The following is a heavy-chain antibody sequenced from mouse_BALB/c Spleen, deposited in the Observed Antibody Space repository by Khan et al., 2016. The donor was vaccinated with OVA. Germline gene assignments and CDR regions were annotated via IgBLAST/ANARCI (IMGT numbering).Heavy chain of an antibody. CDR3: AREEALYYFGY. V-gene: IGHV1-76*01. Sequence: QVQLKQSGAELVRPGASVKLSCKTSGYIFTSYWIHWVKQRPGQGLEWIARIYPGTDNSYYSEKVKDKATLTADKSSSTAYMQLSSLTSEDSAVFFCAREEALYYFGYWGQGTTLTVSS. D-gene: IGHD3-2*02. CDR1: GYIFTSYW. CDR2: IYPGTDNS. J-gene: IGHJ2*01.